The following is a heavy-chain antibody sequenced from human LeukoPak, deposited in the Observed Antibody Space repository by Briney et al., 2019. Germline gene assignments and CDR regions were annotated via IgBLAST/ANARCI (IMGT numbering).Heavy chain of an antibody. Sequence: GGSLRLSCAASGFTFSSYAMSWVRQAPGKGLEWVSAISGTSRSTYYADSVKGRFTLSRDNSKNTLYLQMNSLRAEDTAVYYCAKGFYDSSGYYYVYAFDIWGQGTRVTVSS. D-gene: IGHD3-22*01. CDR1: GFTFSSYA. V-gene: IGHV3-23*01. CDR3: AKGFYDSSGYYYVYAFDI. J-gene: IGHJ3*02. CDR2: ISGTSRST.